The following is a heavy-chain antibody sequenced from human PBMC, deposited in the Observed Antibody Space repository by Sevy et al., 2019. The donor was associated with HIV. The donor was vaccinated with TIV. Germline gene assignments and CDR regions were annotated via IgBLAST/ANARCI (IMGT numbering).Heavy chain of an antibody. V-gene: IGHV3-15*01. Sequence: GGSLRLSCAASGFTFSNAWMSWVRQAPGKGLEWVGRIKSKTDGGTTDHAAPVKGRFTISRDDSTNTLYLQMNSLKTEDTAVYYCTTAGEYSGSYPFDYWGQGTLVTVSS. D-gene: IGHD1-26*01. J-gene: IGHJ4*02. CDR3: TTAGEYSGSYPFDY. CDR1: GFTFSNAW. CDR2: IKSKTDGGTT.